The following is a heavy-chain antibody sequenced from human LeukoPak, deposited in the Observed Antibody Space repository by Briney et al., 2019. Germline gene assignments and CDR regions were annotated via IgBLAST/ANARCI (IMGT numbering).Heavy chain of an antibody. CDR1: GFTFSSHA. CDR3: AEGPRVPAADYYFDD. CDR2: ISGSGSSA. V-gene: IGHV3-23*01. D-gene: IGHD2-2*01. Sequence: GGSLRLSCAASGFTFSSHAMTWVRQAPGKGLEWVSAISGSGSSAFYADSVKGRFTISRDNSKNMLYLQMNSLRAGDTAVYFCAEGPRVPAADYYFDDWGQGTLVTVSS. J-gene: IGHJ4*02.